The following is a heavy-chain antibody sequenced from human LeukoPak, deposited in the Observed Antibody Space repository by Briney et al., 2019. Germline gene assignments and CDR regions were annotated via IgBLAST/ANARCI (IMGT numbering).Heavy chain of an antibody. V-gene: IGHV4-59*01. CDR3: ARGKYYDFWSGFHTYFDY. CDR1: GDSINNYY. CDR2: IYYSGST. D-gene: IGHD3-3*01. Sequence: SETLSLTCTVSGDSINNYYWSWIRQPPGKGLEWIGYIYYSGSTYYNPSLKSRVTISVDSSNNQFSLKLSSVTAADTAVYYCARGKYYDFWSGFHTYFDYWGQGTLVTVSS. J-gene: IGHJ4*02.